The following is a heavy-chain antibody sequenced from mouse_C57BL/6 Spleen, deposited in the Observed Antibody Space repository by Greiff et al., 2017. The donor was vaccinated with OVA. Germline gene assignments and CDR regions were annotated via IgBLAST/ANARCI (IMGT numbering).Heavy chain of an antibody. Sequence: QVQLQQSGAELVRPGASVKLSCKASGYTFTDYYINWVKQRPGQGLEWIARIYPGGGDTYYNEKFKGKATLTAEKSSSTAYMQLSSLTSEDSAGDFWASANWDYFDYWGQGTTLTVSA. D-gene: IGHD4-1*01. CDR1: GYTFTDYY. J-gene: IGHJ2*01. V-gene: IGHV1-76*01. CDR2: IYPGGGDT. CDR3: ASANWDYFDY.